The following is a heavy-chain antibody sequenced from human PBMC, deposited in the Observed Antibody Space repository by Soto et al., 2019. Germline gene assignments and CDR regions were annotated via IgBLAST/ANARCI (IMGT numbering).Heavy chain of an antibody. Sequence: QVQLQQWGAGLLKPSETLSLTCAVYGGSFSGYYWSWIRQPPGKGLEWIGEINHSGSTNYNPSLKSRVTISVDTSKNQFSLKLSSVTAADTAVYYCVRGRLPNYADYWGQGTLVTVSS. CDR3: VRGRLPNYADY. D-gene: IGHD2-2*01. V-gene: IGHV4-34*01. J-gene: IGHJ4*02. CDR1: GGSFSGYY. CDR2: INHSGST.